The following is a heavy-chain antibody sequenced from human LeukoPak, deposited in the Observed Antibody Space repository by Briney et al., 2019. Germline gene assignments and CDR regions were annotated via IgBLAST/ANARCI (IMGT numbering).Heavy chain of an antibody. CDR1: GFTFSTYA. V-gene: IGHV3-30-3*01. CDR2: ISYDESSK. CDR3: ARRYFDL. J-gene: IGHJ2*01. Sequence: GGSLRLSCAASGFTFSTYAMYWVRQAPGKGLEWVAVISYDESSKYFADSVKGRFTISRDNSKNTLYPLMNSLRAEDTAVYYCARRYFDLWGRGTLVTVSS.